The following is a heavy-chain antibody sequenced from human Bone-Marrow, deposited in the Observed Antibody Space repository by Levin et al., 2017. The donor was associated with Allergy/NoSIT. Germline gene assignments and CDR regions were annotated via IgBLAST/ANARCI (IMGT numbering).Heavy chain of an antibody. Sequence: PGGSLRLSCKGSGYSFATYWIGWVRQMPGKGLEWMGIIYPGDSDTRYTPSFQGQVTISADKSTSTAYLQWSSLKASDSAMYYCARHNPPNYYDSTGLDYWGQGTLVTVSS. D-gene: IGHD3-22*01. CDR1: GYSFATYW. CDR3: ARHNPPNYYDSTGLDY. J-gene: IGHJ4*02. V-gene: IGHV5-51*01. CDR2: IYPGDSDT.